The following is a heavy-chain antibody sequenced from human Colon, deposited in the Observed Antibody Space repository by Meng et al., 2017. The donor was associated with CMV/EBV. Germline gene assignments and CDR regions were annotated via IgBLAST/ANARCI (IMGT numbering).Heavy chain of an antibody. V-gene: IGHV1-2*02. J-gene: IGHJ1*01. CDR1: GYSFTGYD. D-gene: IGHD3-16*01. Sequence: QVQLGRCGAGVRMPGASVKVSCKASGYSFTGYDIHWVRKPPGQGLEWMGWMDPTTGRTDYAQKFQGTVTMTRDTSISTAYLELSRLTSDDTAVYYCASHSTYVWGSHHWGQGTLVTVSS. CDR2: MDPTTGRT. CDR3: ASHSTYVWGSHH.